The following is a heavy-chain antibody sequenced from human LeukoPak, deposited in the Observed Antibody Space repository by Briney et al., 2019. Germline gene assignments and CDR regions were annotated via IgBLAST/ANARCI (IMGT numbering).Heavy chain of an antibody. CDR3: TRQSGTVTPIDY. J-gene: IGHJ4*02. D-gene: IGHD4-17*01. Sequence: TSETLSLTCGVSSGSLSGYSWGWIRRPPGKGLEWVGEISHSGITNYNASLKSRVTISLKKSESQFSLTLSSVTAADTAVYYCTRQSGTVTPIDYWSQGTLVTVSS. CDR1: SGSLSGYS. CDR2: ISHSGIT. V-gene: IGHV4-34*01.